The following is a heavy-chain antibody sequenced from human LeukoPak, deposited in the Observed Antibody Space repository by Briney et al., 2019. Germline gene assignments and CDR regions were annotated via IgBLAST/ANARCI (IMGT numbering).Heavy chain of an antibody. J-gene: IGHJ4*02. Sequence: SETLSLTCAVSGYSLGKNYYWGWIRQPPGKGLEWIGRIYGTGSTSYNPSLMNRVTMSVDTSMNHFSLKLTSVTAADTAVYYCARYDSRGSASTRFDYWGQGILVTISS. V-gene: IGHV4-38-2*01. CDR3: ARYDSRGSASTRFDY. CDR1: GYSLGKNYY. CDR2: IYGTGST. D-gene: IGHD3-16*01.